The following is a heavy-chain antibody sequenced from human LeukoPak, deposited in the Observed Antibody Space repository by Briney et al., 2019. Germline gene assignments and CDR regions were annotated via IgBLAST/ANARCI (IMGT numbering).Heavy chain of an antibody. V-gene: IGHV4-38-2*01. CDR1: GYSISSGYY. CDR3: ARQRDGYNCDY. D-gene: IGHD5-24*01. CDR2: IYHSGST. Sequence: PSETLSPTCAVSGYSISSGYYWGWIRQPPGKGLEWIGSIYHSGSTYYNPSLKSRVTISVDTSKYQFSLKLSSVTAADTAVYYCARQRDGYNCDYWGQGTLVTVSS. J-gene: IGHJ4*02.